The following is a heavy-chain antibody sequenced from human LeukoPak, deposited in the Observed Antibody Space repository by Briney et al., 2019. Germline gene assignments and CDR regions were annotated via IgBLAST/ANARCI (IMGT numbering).Heavy chain of an antibody. J-gene: IGHJ4*02. D-gene: IGHD6-19*01. V-gene: IGHV3-11*01. CDR2: ISSSGSTI. CDR1: GFTFSDYY. Sequence: GGSPRLSCAASGFTFSDYYMSWIRQAPGKGLEWVSYISSSGSTIYYADSVKGRFTISRDNAKNSLYLQMNSLRAEDTAVYYCAREYSSGWYSRRTFDYWGQGTLVTVSS. CDR3: AREYSSGWYSRRTFDY.